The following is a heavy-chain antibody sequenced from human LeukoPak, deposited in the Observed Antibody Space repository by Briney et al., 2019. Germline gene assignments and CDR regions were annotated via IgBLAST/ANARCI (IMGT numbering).Heavy chain of an antibody. CDR1: GFTFSSYG. Sequence: GGTLRHSCAASGFTFSSYGMSWVRQAPGKGLEWVSAISGSGGSTYYADSVKGRFTISRDNSKNTLYLQMNSLRAEDTAVYYCAKGKSYNYDILTGCYTDYWGQGTLVTVSS. V-gene: IGHV3-23*01. CDR2: ISGSGGST. D-gene: IGHD3-9*01. CDR3: AKGKSYNYDILTGCYTDY. J-gene: IGHJ4*02.